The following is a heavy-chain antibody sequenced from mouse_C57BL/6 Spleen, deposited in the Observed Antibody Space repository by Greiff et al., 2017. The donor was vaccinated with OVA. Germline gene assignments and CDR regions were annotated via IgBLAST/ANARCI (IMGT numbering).Heavy chain of an antibody. CDR1: GYTFTSYW. J-gene: IGHJ3*01. CDR3: AYYGEGAGFGD. V-gene: IGHV1-50*01. D-gene: IGHD1-1*01. CDR2: IDPSDSYT. Sequence: QVQLQQPGAELVKPGASVKLSCKASGYTFTSYWMQWVKQRPGQGLEWIGEIDPSDSYTTYNQKFTGKATFTVDTSSSTAYMQLSSLAAEDAAVYYGAYYGEGAGFGDWGQGTLVTVSA.